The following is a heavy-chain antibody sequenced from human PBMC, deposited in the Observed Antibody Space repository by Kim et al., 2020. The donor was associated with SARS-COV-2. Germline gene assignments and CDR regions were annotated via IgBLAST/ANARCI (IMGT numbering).Heavy chain of an antibody. CDR1: GGTFSSYA. V-gene: IGHV1-69*13. CDR2: IIPIFGTA. J-gene: IGHJ6*02. CDR3: GWGSYRYRLRWPYYYYGMDV. D-gene: IGHD3-16*02. Sequence: SVKVSCKASGGTFSSYAISWVRQAPGQGLEWMGGIIPIFGTANYAQKFQGRVTITADESTSTAYMELSSLRSEDTAVYYCGWGSYRYRLRWPYYYYGMDVWGQGTTVTVSS.